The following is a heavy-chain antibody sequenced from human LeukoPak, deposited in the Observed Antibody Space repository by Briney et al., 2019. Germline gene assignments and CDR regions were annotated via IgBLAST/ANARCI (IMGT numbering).Heavy chain of an antibody. J-gene: IGHJ4*02. CDR1: GFTFRSYA. V-gene: IGHV3-64D*06. CDR2: ISSNGGST. D-gene: IGHD6-19*01. CDR3: VNRNSSGWYYFDY. Sequence: GGSLRLSCSASGFTFRSYAMHWVRQAPGKGLEYVSAISSNGGSTYYADSVKGRFTISRDNSKNTLYLQMSSLRAEDTAVYYCVNRNSSGWYYFDYWGQGTLVTVSS.